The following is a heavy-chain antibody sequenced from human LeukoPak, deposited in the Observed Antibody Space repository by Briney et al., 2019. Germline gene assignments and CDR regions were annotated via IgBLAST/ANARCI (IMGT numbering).Heavy chain of an antibody. CDR1: GFTFSSYG. D-gene: IGHD3-16*01. J-gene: IGHJ6*02. CDR3: AKDGVQYYYYYGMDV. V-gene: IGHV3-30*18. CDR2: ISYDGSNK. Sequence: GGSLRLSCAVSGFTFSSYGMHWVRQAPGKGLEWVAVISYDGSNKYYADSVKGRFTISRDNSKNTLYLQMNSLRAEDTAVYYCAKDGVQYYYYYGMDVWGQGTTVTVSS.